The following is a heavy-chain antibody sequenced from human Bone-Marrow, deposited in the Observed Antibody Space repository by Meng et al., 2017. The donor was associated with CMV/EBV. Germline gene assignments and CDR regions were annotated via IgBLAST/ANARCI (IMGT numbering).Heavy chain of an antibody. D-gene: IGHD6-19*01. V-gene: IGHV1-46*01. CDR2: INPNSGNT. CDR3: ARVSSGPYLAY. Sequence: ASVKVSCKASGYTFTYYNIHWVRQAPGQELEWMGIINPNSGNTNSAQKFQGRLTMTRDTSTRMAYMELSSLTSEDSAVYFCARVSSGPYLAYWGQGTLVTVYS. CDR1: GYTFTYYN. J-gene: IGHJ4*02.